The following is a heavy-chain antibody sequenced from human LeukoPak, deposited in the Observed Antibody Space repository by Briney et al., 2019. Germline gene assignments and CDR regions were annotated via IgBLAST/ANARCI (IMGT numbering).Heavy chain of an antibody. CDR1: GFTVSSKY. CDR3: ARAKYSGSYYDY. J-gene: IGHJ4*02. CDR2: IYSGGTT. D-gene: IGHD1-26*01. Sequence: GGSLRLSCAASGFTVSSKYMSWVRQAPGTGLEWVSVIYSGGTTYYADSVKGRFTISRDNSKNTLYLQMNSLRAEDTAVYYCARAKYSGSYYDYWGQGTLVTVSS. V-gene: IGHV3-66*01.